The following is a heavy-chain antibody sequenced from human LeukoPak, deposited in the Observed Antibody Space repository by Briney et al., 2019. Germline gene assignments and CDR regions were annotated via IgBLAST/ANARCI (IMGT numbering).Heavy chain of an antibody. Sequence: ASVKVSCKASGFTFSTSAVQWVRPARGQRLEWIGWVVVGSGNTNYAQKFQERVTITRDMSTTTAYMELSSLRYEDTAVYYCAADDLLEGYWGQGTLVSVSS. CDR3: AADDLLEGY. CDR2: VVVGSGNT. D-gene: IGHD1-1*01. CDR1: GFTFSTSA. V-gene: IGHV1-58*01. J-gene: IGHJ4*02.